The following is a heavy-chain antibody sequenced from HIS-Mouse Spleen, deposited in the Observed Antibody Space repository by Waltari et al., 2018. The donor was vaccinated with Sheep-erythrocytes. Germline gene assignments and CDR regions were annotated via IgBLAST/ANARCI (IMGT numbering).Heavy chain of an antibody. CDR2: INPSSSGT. J-gene: IGHJ4*02. D-gene: IGHD5-18*01. Sequence: QVQLVQSGAEVKKPGASVKVSCKASGYTFTGYYMHWVLQAPGQGLEWVGCINPSSSGTTYAQQFQGRVTMTTDTHISTADMELSRLRSDATAVYYCARVLGHVDTAMVDYWGQGTLVTVSS. CDR1: GYTFTGYY. CDR3: ARVLGHVDTAMVDY. V-gene: IGHV1-2*02.